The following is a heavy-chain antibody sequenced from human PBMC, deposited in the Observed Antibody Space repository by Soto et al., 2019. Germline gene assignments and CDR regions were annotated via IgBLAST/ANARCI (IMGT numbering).Heavy chain of an antibody. V-gene: IGHV4-61*01. CDR3: TRGRRGAPGALEV. CDR1: GGSVNTGSYY. J-gene: IGHJ3*01. D-gene: IGHD3-10*01. Sequence: QMQLQEAGPGLVKPSETLSLNCAVFGGSVNTGSYYWNWIRQPPGKGLEWICHMHTFGSPNYNPFLKSRVILSVDTSKTQFSLTLTSVTAANTALYYRTRGRRGAPGALEVWGHGTWVSVSS. CDR2: MHTFGSP.